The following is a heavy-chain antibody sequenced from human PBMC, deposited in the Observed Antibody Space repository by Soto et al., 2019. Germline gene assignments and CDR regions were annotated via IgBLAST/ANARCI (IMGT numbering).Heavy chain of an antibody. J-gene: IGHJ4*02. CDR3: ARQPIGTVTPDY. Sequence: EVQLVESRGGVVQPGGSLRLSCAASGFSLSNYWMHWVRQVPGEGLVWVSRIDRDGYSSTYAEPMKGRFTISRDNAKNTLYLQINSLRAEDTAVYYCARQPIGTVTPDYWGQGTLVTVSS. D-gene: IGHD4-17*01. CDR1: GFSLSNYW. CDR2: IDRDGYSS. V-gene: IGHV3-74*01.